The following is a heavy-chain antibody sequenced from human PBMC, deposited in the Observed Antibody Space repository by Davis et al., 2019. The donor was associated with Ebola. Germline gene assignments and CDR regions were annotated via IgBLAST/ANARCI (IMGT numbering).Heavy chain of an antibody. CDR3: AKDRGAIVVVVESDY. D-gene: IGHD2-15*01. CDR1: GFTFTTYW. V-gene: IGHV3-7*03. J-gene: IGHJ4*02. Sequence: GESLKISCAASGFTFTTYWMSWVRQAPGKGLEWLANINQDGSEKQYVDSVKGRFTISRDNSKNTLYLQMNSLRAEDTAVYYCAKDRGAIVVVVESDYWGQGTLVTVSS. CDR2: INQDGSEK.